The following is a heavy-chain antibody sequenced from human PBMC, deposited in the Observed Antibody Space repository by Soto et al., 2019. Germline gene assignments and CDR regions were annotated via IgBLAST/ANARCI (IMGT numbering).Heavy chain of an antibody. D-gene: IGHD6-13*01. V-gene: IGHV4-4*02. CDR1: GGSISSRNW. CDR3: ARAAMGGSSWTFDY. Sequence: QVQLQESGPGLVKPSGTLSLTCAVSGGSISSRNWWGWVRQPPGKGLEWIGEIYHSGSTNYNPSLKSRITISVDKSRDQFSLKLSPVTPADTAVYYCARAAMGGSSWTFDYWGQGTLVTFSA. CDR2: IYHSGST. J-gene: IGHJ4*02.